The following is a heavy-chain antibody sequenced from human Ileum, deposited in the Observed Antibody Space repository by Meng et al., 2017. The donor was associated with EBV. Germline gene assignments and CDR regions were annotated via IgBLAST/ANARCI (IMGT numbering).Heavy chain of an antibody. CDR1: CDSISSNNW. D-gene: IGHD3-16*01. Sequence: QGQWRGWGPGLVKPSGTRTLTCAVSCDSISSNNWWSWVGQSPGKGLEWISEIHHSGTTTYNPSLKSRVTISVDKSENHFSLKLTSVTAADTAVYYCARGSDYVWGIWGQGTLVTVSS. CDR2: IHHSGTT. V-gene: IGHV4-4*02. J-gene: IGHJ4*02. CDR3: ARGSDYVWGI.